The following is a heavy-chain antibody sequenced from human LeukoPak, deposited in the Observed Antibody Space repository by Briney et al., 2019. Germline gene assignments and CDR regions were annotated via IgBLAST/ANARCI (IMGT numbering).Heavy chain of an antibody. CDR1: GFTFSSYG. V-gene: IGHV3-30*18. D-gene: IGHD3-3*01. CDR3: AKELYDTYYDFWSGYYRAAGFDY. CDR2: ISYDGSNK. Sequence: GGSLRLSCAASGFTFSSYGVHWVRQAPGKGLEWVAVISYDGSNKYYADSVKGRFTISRDNSKNTLYLQMNSLRAEDTAVYYCAKELYDTYYDFWSGYYRAAGFDYWGQGTLVTVSS. J-gene: IGHJ4*02.